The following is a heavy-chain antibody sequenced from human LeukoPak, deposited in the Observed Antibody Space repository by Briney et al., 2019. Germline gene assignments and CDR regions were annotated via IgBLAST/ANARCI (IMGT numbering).Heavy chain of an antibody. V-gene: IGHV4-59*01. CDR3: ARESSSGFYFHY. D-gene: IGHD6-19*01. J-gene: IGHJ4*02. Sequence: SSETLSLTCTVAGGSISSYCWGWIRQPPGEGLGWIGYIFFSGSNNYNPSLKIPVTISVDTTKNQFSLKLSSVTAADTAVYYCARESSSGFYFHYWGQGALVTVSS. CDR1: GGSISSYC. CDR2: IFFSGSN.